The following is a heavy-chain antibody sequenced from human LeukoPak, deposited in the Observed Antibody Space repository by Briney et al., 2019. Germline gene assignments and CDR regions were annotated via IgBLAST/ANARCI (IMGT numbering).Heavy chain of an antibody. J-gene: IGHJ4*02. D-gene: IGHD3-22*01. Sequence: GGSLRLSCVASGFSFINYAMGWVRQAPGKGLEWVSYISSSGSTIYYADSVKGRFTISRDNAKNSLYLQMNSLRAEDTAVYYCARAHYYDSSGFDYWGQGTLVTVSS. V-gene: IGHV3-48*03. CDR2: ISSSGSTI. CDR1: GFSFINYA. CDR3: ARAHYYDSSGFDY.